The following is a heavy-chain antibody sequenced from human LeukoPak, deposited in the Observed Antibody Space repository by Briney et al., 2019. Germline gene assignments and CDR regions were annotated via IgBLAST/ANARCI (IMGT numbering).Heavy chain of an antibody. CDR1: GFTFSSYA. CDR3: ASDEGNYFDY. Sequence: SGGSLRLSCAASGFTFSSYAMYWVRQAPGKGLEWVASISCNSTYIHYADSVKGRFTISRDNARNSLFLQMNSLRAEDTAIYYCASDEGNYFDYWGQGTLVTVSS. V-gene: IGHV3-21*01. CDR2: ISCNSTYI. J-gene: IGHJ4*02.